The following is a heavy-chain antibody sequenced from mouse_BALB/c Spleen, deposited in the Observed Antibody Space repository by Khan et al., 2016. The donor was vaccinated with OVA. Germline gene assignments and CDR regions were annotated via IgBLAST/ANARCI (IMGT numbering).Heavy chain of an antibody. D-gene: IGHD2-10*01. CDR2: ISSTGTYT. CDR3: TRRSYYGNHWFTY. V-gene: IGHV5-9*02. Sequence: EVQLVDSGGGLVKPGGSLKLSCEVPGFAFHSYDMSWVRQTPEKRLAWVATISSTGTYTYYPDSVKGRFTSSRDTARNPLYLQMSSLRYDEQALYDCTRRSYYGNHWFTYWGQGTLVPVSA. CDR1: GFAFHSYD. J-gene: IGHJ3*01.